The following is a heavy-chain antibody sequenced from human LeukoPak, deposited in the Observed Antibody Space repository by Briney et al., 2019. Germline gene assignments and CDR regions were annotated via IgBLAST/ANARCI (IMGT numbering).Heavy chain of an antibody. Sequence: SETLSLTCAVYGGSFSGYYWSWIRQPPGKGLEWIGEINHSGSTNYKPSLKSRVIISLDTSKNQFSLKLSSVTAADTAVYYCARDRRGYGDYFDYWGQGTLVTVSS. V-gene: IGHV4-34*01. D-gene: IGHD4-17*01. J-gene: IGHJ4*02. CDR3: ARDRRGYGDYFDY. CDR2: INHSGST. CDR1: GGSFSGYY.